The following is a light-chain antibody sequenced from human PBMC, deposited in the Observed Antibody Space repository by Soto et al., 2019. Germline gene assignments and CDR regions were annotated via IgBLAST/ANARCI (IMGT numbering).Light chain of an antibody. V-gene: IGKV3-20*01. J-gene: IGKJ2*01. CDR2: GAS. CDR3: QQYGSSSYT. Sequence: DIVLTQSPDTLSLSPGERATLSCRASQSVSSNYLAWYQQKPGQAPRLLIYGASTRATGIPDRFSGSGSGTDFTLTISRLGPEDFAVYYCQQYGSSSYTLGQGTRLEIK. CDR1: QSVSSNY.